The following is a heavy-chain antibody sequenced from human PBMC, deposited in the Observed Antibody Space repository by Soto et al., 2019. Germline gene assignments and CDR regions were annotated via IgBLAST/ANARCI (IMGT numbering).Heavy chain of an antibody. CDR3: ASRYTYSWDSYFNY. CDR2: IYHSGTT. D-gene: IGHD6-13*01. Sequence: PSETLSLTCAVSGYSISSSNWWGWIRQSPGKGLEWIGEIYHSGTTYYNPSLKSRVTISMDMSKNQFSLKLNSVTAADTAVYYCASRYTYSWDSYFNYWGQGTLVTVSS. V-gene: IGHV4-28*01. CDR1: GYSISSSNW. J-gene: IGHJ4*02.